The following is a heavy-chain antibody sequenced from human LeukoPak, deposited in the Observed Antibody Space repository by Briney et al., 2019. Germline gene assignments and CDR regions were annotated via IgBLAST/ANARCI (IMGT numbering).Heavy chain of an antibody. D-gene: IGHD6-19*01. CDR3: AKTGSIAVSLGY. CDR2: ISYDGSNK. J-gene: IGHJ4*02. CDR1: GFTFSSYG. V-gene: IGHV3-30*18. Sequence: GGSLRLSCAASGFTFSSYGMHWVRQAPGKGLEWVAIISYDGSNKYYADSVKGRFTISRDNSKNPLYLQMNSLRAEDTAVYYCAKTGSIAVSLGYWGQGTLVTVSS.